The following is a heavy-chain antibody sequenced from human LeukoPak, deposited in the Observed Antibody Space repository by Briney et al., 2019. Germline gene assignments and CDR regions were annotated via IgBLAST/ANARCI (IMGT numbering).Heavy chain of an antibody. J-gene: IGHJ4*02. V-gene: IGHV1-69*01. Sequence: GSSVKVSCKASGGTFSSYAISWVRQAPGQGLEWMGGIIPIFGTANYAQKFQGRVTITADESTSTAYMELSSLRSEDTAVYFCARSLGNDYSIQLDYWGQGTLVTVSS. CDR1: GGTFSSYA. CDR2: IIPIFGTA. D-gene: IGHD4-11*01. CDR3: ARSLGNDYSIQLDY.